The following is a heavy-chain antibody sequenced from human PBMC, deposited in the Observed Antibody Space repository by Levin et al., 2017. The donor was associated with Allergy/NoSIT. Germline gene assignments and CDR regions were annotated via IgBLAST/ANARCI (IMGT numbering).Heavy chain of an antibody. D-gene: IGHD3-10*01. CDR1: GFTFSSYG. Sequence: GGSLRLSCAASGFTFSSYGMHWVRQAPGKGLVWVSRINSDGSRTNYADSVKGRFTISRDNAKNTLYRQMNSLRAEDTAVYYCAGDGSGSYYRFDYWGQGTLVTVSS. CDR2: INSDGSRT. CDR3: AGDGSGSYYRFDY. J-gene: IGHJ4*02. V-gene: IGHV3-74*01.